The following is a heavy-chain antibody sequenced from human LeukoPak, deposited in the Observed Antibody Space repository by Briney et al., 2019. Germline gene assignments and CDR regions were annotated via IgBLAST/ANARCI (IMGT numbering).Heavy chain of an antibody. CDR2: IRYDGSNK. CDR1: GFTFSSYG. J-gene: IGHJ6*03. Sequence: GGSLRLSCAASGFTFSSYGMHWVRQAPGKGLEWVAFIRYDGSNKYYADSVKGRFTISRDNSKNTLYLQMNSLRAEDTAVYYCARMYSSGWFHYYYYYMDVWGKGTTVTISS. D-gene: IGHD6-19*01. CDR3: ARMYSSGWFHYYYYYMDV. V-gene: IGHV3-30*02.